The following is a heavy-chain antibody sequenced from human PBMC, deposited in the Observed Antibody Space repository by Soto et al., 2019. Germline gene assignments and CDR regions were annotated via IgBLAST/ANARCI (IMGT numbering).Heavy chain of an antibody. CDR2: INPNSGGT. CDR3: ARDGCSSTSCQLTFDP. V-gene: IGHV1-2*02. Sequence: ASVKVSCKASGYTFTGYYMHWVRQAPGQGLEWMGWINPNSGGTNYAQKFQGRVTMTRDTSISTAYMELSRLRSDDTAVYYCARDGCSSTSCQLTFDPWGQGTLVTVSS. CDR1: GYTFTGYY. D-gene: IGHD2-2*01. J-gene: IGHJ5*02.